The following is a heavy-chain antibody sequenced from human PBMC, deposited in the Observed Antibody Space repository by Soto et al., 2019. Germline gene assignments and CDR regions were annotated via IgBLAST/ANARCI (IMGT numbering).Heavy chain of an antibody. V-gene: IGHV3-15*07. J-gene: IGHJ4*02. CDR2: VKSKADGGTA. CDR1: GFSITNTW. Sequence: EVQLVESGGGLVQPGGSLRLSCAASGFSITNTWMHWVRQAPGKGLEWVGRVKSKADGGTADYAAPVKGRFTDSRNDSKNTQYLQMNSLKLEDTAVYYCKSYTDFWGGHNPLCGQGTLVTVSS. D-gene: IGHD3-3*01. CDR3: KSYTDFWGGHNPL.